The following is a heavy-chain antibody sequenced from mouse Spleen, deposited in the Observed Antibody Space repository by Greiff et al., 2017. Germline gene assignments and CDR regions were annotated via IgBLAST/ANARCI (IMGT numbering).Heavy chain of an antibody. CDR1: GFTFSSYA. Sequence: EVKLMESGGGLVKLGGSLKLSCAASGFTFSSYAMSWVRQTPEKRLEWVATISSGGGNTYYPDSVKGRFTISRDNAKNTLYLQMSSLKSEDTAMYYCARRGIYGPLDYWGQGTTLTVSS. CDR3: ARRGIYGPLDY. J-gene: IGHJ2*01. D-gene: IGHD1-1*01. V-gene: IGHV5-9*04. CDR2: ISSGGGNT.